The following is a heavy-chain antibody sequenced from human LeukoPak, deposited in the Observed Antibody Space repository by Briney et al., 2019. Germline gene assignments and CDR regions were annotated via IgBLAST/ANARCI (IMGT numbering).Heavy chain of an antibody. CDR2: IGNSGTST. CDR3: AQTRFISPRYCFDY. J-gene: IGHJ4*02. V-gene: IGHV3-23*01. D-gene: IGHD2-15*01. CDR1: GFTFSNYA. Sequence: GGSLRLSCAASGFTFSNYAMSGVRKAPGKGLEWGSGIGNSGTSTYYADSVKGRLTISRDNSKDTLFLQMNSLRSEDTAVYFCAQTRFISPRYCFDYWGQGTLVTVSS.